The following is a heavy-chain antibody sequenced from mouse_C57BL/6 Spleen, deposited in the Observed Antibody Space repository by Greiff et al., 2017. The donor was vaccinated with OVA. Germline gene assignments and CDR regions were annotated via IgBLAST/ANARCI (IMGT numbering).Heavy chain of an antibody. CDR3: AIYYGLFDY. V-gene: IGHV1-69*01. CDR1: GYTFTSYW. J-gene: IGHJ2*01. CDR2: IDPSDSYT. D-gene: IGHD1-1*01. Sequence: QVQLQQPGAELVMPGASVKLSCKASGYTFTSYWMHWVKQRPGQGLEWIGEIDPSDSYTNYNQKFKGKSTLTVDKSSSTAYMQLSSLTSEDSAVYYCAIYYGLFDYWGQGTTLTVSS.